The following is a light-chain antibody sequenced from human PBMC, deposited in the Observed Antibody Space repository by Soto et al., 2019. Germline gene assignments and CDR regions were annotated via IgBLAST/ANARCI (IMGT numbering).Light chain of an antibody. CDR3: QQLNKYPST. CDR2: GAS. CDR1: QNINTY. J-gene: IGKJ4*01. V-gene: IGKV1-39*01. Sequence: DIRMTQSPSSLSASAGDRVTITCRASQNINTYLNWYQQKPGKAPKLLIYGASTLQSGVPSRFSGSGSGTDFTLTISSLQPEDFATYYCQQLNKYPSTFGGGTKVDIK.